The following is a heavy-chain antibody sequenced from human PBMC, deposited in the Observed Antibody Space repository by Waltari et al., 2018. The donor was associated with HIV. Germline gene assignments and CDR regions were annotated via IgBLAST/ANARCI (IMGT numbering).Heavy chain of an antibody. CDR1: GYTFTTYG. V-gene: IGHV1-18*04. D-gene: IGHD6-19*01. CDR3: ARTTFGEQWLVPGWFDP. CDR2: YSVYNGNT. J-gene: IGHJ5*02. Sequence: QVPLVQSGAEVKTPGASVKVSCKASGYTFTTYGLRWVRQAPGQGLEWMGWYSVYNGNTNYAQKLLGRVTMTTDTSTSTAYMELRSLRSDDTAVYYCARTTFGEQWLVPGWFDPWGQGTLVTVSS.